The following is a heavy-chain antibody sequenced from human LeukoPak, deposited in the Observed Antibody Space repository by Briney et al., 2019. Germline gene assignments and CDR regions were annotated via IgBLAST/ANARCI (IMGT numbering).Heavy chain of an antibody. CDR2: INWNGGST. D-gene: IGHD6-19*01. CDR3: AKATIEQWLVKVDSFDS. Sequence: GGSLRLSCAASGFTFDDYGMSWVRQAPGKGLEWVSGINWNGGSTGYADSVKGRFTISRDNSKNTLYLQMNSLRGEDTARYYCAKATIEQWLVKVDSFDSWGQGTLVSVSS. J-gene: IGHJ4*02. CDR1: GFTFDDYG. V-gene: IGHV3-20*04.